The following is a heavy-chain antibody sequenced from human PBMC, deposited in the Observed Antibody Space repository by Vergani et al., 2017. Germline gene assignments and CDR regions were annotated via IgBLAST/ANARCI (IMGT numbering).Heavy chain of an antibody. Sequence: EVQLVESGGALVQPGGSLRLSCAASGFPFSSYWMPWVRQAPGKGLEWGANIRQDGSEKYYVDSVKGRFTISRENAKNSLYLKMNSLRAEDTAVYYCARDVSVGPDYWGQGTLVTVSP. J-gene: IGHJ4*02. V-gene: IGHV3-7*01. CDR3: ARDVSVGPDY. D-gene: IGHD4-23*01. CDR2: IRQDGSEK. CDR1: GFPFSSYW.